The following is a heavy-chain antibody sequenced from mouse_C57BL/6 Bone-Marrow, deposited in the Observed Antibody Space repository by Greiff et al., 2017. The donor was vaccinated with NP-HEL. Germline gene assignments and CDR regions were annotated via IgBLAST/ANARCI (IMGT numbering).Heavy chain of an antibody. Sequence: QVQLQQSGAELARPGASVKLSCKASGYTFTSYGISWVKQRTGQGLEWIGEIYPRSGNTYYNEKFKGKATLTADKSSSTAYMELRSLTSEDSAVYFCARLIYYGSFYAMDYWGHGTSVTVSS. CDR2: IYPRSGNT. CDR3: ARLIYYGSFYAMDY. J-gene: IGHJ4*01. V-gene: IGHV1-81*01. D-gene: IGHD1-1*01. CDR1: GYTFTSYG.